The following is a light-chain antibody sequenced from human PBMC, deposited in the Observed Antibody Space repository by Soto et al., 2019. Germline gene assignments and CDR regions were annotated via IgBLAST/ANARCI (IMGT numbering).Light chain of an antibody. J-gene: IGKJ4*01. CDR2: KAS. CDR1: QSIGSW. V-gene: IGKV1-5*03. CDR3: QQYNNYSPLT. Sequence: DIQMTQSPSTLSASVGDRVTITCRASQSIGSWLAWYQQKPGKAPKLLIYKASSLESGVPSRFSGSGSGTEFTLTISSLQPDDFETYYCQQYNNYSPLTFGGGTKV.